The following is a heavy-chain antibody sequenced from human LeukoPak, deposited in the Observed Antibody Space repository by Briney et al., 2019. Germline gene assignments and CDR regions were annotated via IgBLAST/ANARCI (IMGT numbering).Heavy chain of an antibody. V-gene: IGHV1-2*02. CDR2: INPNSGVT. Sequence: ASVKVSCKASGYTFTGSYMHWVRRAPGQGLEWMGWINPNSGVTKSAQKFQGRVTMARDTSITTAYMELSRLTSDDTAVYYCARDLYYGPGSGYYFDYWGQGTLVTVSS. CDR3: ARDLYYGPGSGYYFDY. D-gene: IGHD3-10*01. J-gene: IGHJ4*02. CDR1: GYTFTGSY.